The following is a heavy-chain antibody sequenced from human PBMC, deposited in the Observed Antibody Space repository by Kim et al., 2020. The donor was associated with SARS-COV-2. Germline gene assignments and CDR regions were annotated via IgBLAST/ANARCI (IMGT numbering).Heavy chain of an antibody. Sequence: SVKVSCKASGGTFSSYAISWVRQAPGQGLEWMGGIIPIFGTANYAQKFHGRVTITADESTSTAYMELSSLRSEDTAVYYCARVSPRIVGATSLDYWGQGTLVTVSS. J-gene: IGHJ4*02. CDR2: IIPIFGTA. CDR3: ARVSPRIVGATSLDY. CDR1: GGTFSSYA. V-gene: IGHV1-69*13. D-gene: IGHD1-26*01.